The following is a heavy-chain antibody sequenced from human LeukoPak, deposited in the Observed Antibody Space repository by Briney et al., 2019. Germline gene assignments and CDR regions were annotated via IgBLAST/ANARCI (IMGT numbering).Heavy chain of an antibody. CDR1: GGTFSSYA. J-gene: IGHJ4*02. V-gene: IGHV1-69*06. CDR3: AREGVDIVATYFDY. Sequence: SVKVSCKASGGTFSSYAISWVRQAPGQGLEWMGGIIPIFGTANYAQKFQDRVTITADKSTSTAYMELSSLRSEDTAVYYCAREGVDIVATYFDYWGQGTLVTVSS. CDR2: IIPIFGTA. D-gene: IGHD5-12*01.